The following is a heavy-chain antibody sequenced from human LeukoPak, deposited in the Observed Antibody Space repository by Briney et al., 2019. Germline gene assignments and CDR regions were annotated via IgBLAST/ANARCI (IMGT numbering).Heavy chain of an antibody. CDR3: ARDSGPGETFSYYYGMDV. V-gene: IGHV3-21*06. CDR2: ISGNRSYI. CDR1: GFTFSSYT. D-gene: IGHD3-10*01. Sequence: LGASLRLSCAASGFTFSSYTMSWVRQAPGKGLELVSSISGNRSYIFYADSVRGRFTISRDNAKNSLYLQMNSLRAEDTAVYYCARDSGPGETFSYYYGMDVWGQGTTVTVSS. J-gene: IGHJ6*02.